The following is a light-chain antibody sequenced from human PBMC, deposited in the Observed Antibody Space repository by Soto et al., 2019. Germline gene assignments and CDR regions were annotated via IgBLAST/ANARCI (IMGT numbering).Light chain of an antibody. J-gene: IGKJ4*01. Sequence: IQLTQSPSSLSASVGDRVTITCRASQGMSSYLAWYQQKPGKAPKLLIYAASTLQSGVPSRFSGSGSGTDFIPTISSLQPEDFATYYCQQLNHYPLTFGGATKVDIK. V-gene: IGKV1-9*01. CDR2: AAS. CDR1: QGMSSY. CDR3: QQLNHYPLT.